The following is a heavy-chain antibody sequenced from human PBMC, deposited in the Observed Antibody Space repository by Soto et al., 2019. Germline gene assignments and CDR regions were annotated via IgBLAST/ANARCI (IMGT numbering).Heavy chain of an antibody. Sequence: ASVKVSCKASGYTFTSYYMHWVRQAPGQGLEWMGIINPSGGSTSYAQKFQGRVTMTRDTSTSTVYMELSSLRSEDTAVYYCARDLTYDFWSGSGGFDYWGQGTLVTVSS. CDR1: GYTFTSYY. D-gene: IGHD3-3*01. V-gene: IGHV1-46*01. CDR3: ARDLTYDFWSGSGGFDY. CDR2: INPSGGST. J-gene: IGHJ4*02.